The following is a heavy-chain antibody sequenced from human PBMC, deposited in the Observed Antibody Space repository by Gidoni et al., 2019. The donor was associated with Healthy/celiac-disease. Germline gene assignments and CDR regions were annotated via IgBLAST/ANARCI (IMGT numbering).Heavy chain of an antibody. CDR1: GFTFSSYC. V-gene: IGHV3-33*01. CDR3: ARDGLGYYDFWSGYFDY. D-gene: IGHD3-3*01. J-gene: IGHJ4*02. CDR2: IWYDGSNK. Sequence: QVQLVASGGGVVQPARSLRLSFAASGFTFSSYCMHWVRQAPGKGLEWVAVIWYDGSNKYYADSVKGRFTISRDNSKNTLYLQMNSLRAEDTAVYYCARDGLGYYDFWSGYFDYWGQGTLVTVSS.